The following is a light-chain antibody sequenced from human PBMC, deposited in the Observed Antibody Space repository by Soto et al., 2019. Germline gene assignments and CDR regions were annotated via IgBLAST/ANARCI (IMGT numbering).Light chain of an antibody. CDR2: DVS. CDR1: SSDVGDYYY. V-gene: IGLV2-14*01. J-gene: IGLJ2*01. CDR3: SSFKRGSPPAV. Sequence: QSALTQPASVSGSPGQSITISCTGTSSDVGDYYYVSWYQQHPGKAPKLLIYDVSYRPSGVSNRFSGSKSDNTASLTISGLQAEDEAHYYCSSFKRGSPPAVFGGGTKLTVL.